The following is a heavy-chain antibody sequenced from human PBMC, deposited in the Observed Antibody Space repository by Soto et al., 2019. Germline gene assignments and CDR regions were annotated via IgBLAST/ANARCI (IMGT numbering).Heavy chain of an antibody. D-gene: IGHD6-13*01. Sequence: QVQLVQSGAEVKKPGPSVKVSCKASGYTFTDCYVHWVRQAPGQGLEWMGWINPKSGGTNIAQRFKGRVNMTRDMSISTVYMEMSRLKSDDTAVYYCVRDGLVSSARYYFDYWGQGTLVTVSS. J-gene: IGHJ4*02. V-gene: IGHV1-2*02. CDR2: INPKSGGT. CDR3: VRDGLVSSARYYFDY. CDR1: GYTFTDCY.